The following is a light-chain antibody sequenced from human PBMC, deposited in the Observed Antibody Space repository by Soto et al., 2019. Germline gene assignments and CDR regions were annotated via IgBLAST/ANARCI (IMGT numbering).Light chain of an antibody. J-gene: IGKJ5*01. Sequence: DIQLTQAPSFLSASVGDRVTSTCRASQDINTYLAWYQQKPGKAPKLLIFAASTLQNGVPARFSGSGSGTELTVTITSLQHDDFATYYSQHRKSYPLPCGQGTRLDI. CDR3: QHRKSYPLP. CDR1: QDINTY. CDR2: AAS. V-gene: IGKV1-9*01.